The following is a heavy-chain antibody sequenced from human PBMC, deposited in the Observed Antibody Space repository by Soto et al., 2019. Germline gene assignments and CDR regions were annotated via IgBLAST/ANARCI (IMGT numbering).Heavy chain of an antibody. V-gene: IGHV4-61*01. J-gene: IGHJ4*02. D-gene: IGHD2-2*01. CDR1: GGSITSGPYY. CDR3: ARQSCSSTSCFYDY. CDR2: IYYNGKN. Sequence: SETLSLTCTVSGGSITSGPYYWSWIRQPPGKGLQWIGCIYYNGKNNYNPSLRSRVTVSVDTSKNQFSLKMNSVTAADTAVFYCARQSCSSTSCFYDYWGPGTLVTVSS.